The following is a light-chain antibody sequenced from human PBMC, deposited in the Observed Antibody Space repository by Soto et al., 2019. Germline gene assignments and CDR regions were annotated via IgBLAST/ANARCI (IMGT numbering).Light chain of an antibody. CDR2: DVS. J-gene: IGLJ1*01. V-gene: IGLV2-14*01. CDR3: SSYTSSSTYV. Sequence: QSVRTQPASVSGSPGQSITISCTGTSSDVGGYNYVSWYQQHPGKAPKLMIYDVSNRPSGVSNRFSGSKSGNTASLTISGLQAEDEADYHCSSYTSSSTYVFGTWTKVTVL. CDR1: SSDVGGYNY.